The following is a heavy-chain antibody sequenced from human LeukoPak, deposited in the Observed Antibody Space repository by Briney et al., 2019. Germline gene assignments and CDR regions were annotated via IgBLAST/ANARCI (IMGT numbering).Heavy chain of an antibody. V-gene: IGHV3-23*01. D-gene: IGHD4/OR15-4a*01. Sequence: GGSLRLSCAASGFTFSSYAMGWVRQAPGKGLEWVSAISGSGGSTYYADSVKGRFTISRDNSKNTLYLQMNSLRAEDTAVYYCAKLVDYCEGRTCFTSYYYTDIWGKGTTVTVSS. J-gene: IGHJ6*03. CDR1: GFTFSSYA. CDR2: ISGSGGST. CDR3: AKLVDYCEGRTCFTSYYYTDI.